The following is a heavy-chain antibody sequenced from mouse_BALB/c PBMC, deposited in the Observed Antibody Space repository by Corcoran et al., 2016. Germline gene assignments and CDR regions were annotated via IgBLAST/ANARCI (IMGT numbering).Heavy chain of an antibody. CDR3: AREGLTPAIWCAY. V-gene: IGHV14-3*02. Sequence: EVQLQKSGAELVKPGASVKLSCTASGFNIKDTYMHWVKQRPEQGLEWIGRIDPANGNTKYDPKFQGKATITADTSSNTAYLQLSSLTYEDTVVYYCAREGLTPAIWCAYCGQGTLVTVSA. CDR1: GFNIKDTY. D-gene: IGHD1-2*01. J-gene: IGHJ3*01. CDR2: IDPANGNT.